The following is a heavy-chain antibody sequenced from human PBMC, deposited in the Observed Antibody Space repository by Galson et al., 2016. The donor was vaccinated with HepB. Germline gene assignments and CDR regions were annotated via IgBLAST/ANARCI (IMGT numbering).Heavy chain of an antibody. J-gene: IGHJ6*02. D-gene: IGHD1-1*01. CDR2: ITSSGSLT. Sequence: SLRLSCAASGLTFGSYTMTWVRQAPGKGLEWVSAITSSGSLTYYADSVKGRFTISRDNAKKSLYLQMNSLRAEDTAVYYCARFYGIRAGTTVYGMDVWGQGTTVTVSS. CDR3: ARFYGIRAGTTVYGMDV. CDR1: GLTFGSYT. V-gene: IGHV3-21*01.